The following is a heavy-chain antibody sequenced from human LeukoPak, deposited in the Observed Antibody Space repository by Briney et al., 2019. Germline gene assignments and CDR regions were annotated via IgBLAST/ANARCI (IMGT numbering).Heavy chain of an antibody. CDR3: ARVGGFPDPIAAADFDY. J-gene: IGHJ4*02. V-gene: IGHV1-46*01. D-gene: IGHD6-13*01. Sequence: ASVKVSCKASGYTFTSYYMHWVRQAPGQGLEWMGIINPSGGSTSYAQKFQGRVTMTRDTSTSTVYMELSSLRSEDTAVYYCARVGGFPDPIAAADFDYWGQGTLVTVSP. CDR2: INPSGGST. CDR1: GYTFTSYY.